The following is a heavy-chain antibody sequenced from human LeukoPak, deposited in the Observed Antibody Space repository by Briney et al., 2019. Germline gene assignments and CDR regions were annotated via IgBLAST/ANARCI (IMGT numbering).Heavy chain of an antibody. CDR1: GGPISSYY. CDR3: ARGISSWYFGV. D-gene: IGHD6-13*01. J-gene: IGHJ6*02. V-gene: IGHV4-59*01. CDR2: IYYSGST. Sequence: SETLSLTCTVSGGPISSYYWSWIRQPPGKGLEWIGYIYYSGSTNYNPSLKSRVTISVDTSKNQFSLKLSSVTAADTAVYYCARGISSWYFGVWGQGTTVTVSS.